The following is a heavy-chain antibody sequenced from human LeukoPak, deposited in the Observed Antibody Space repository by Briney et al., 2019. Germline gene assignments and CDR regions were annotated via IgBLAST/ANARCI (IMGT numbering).Heavy chain of an antibody. J-gene: IGHJ6*02. CDR2: INPNSGGT. D-gene: IGHD3-9*01. V-gene: IGHV1-2*02. CDR1: GYTFTGYY. CDR3: ARDLFDYARGYYYGMDV. Sequence: ASVKVSCKASGYTFTGYYMHWVRQAPGQGLEWMGWINPNSGGTNYVQKFQGRVTMTRDTSISTAYMELSRLRSDDTAVYYCARDLFDYARGYYYGMDVWGQGTTVTVSS.